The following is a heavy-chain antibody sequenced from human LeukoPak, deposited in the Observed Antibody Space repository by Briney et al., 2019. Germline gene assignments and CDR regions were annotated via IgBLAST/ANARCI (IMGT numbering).Heavy chain of an antibody. V-gene: IGHV4-38-2*01. D-gene: IGHD3-16*01. CDR1: GYSSSSSYY. CDR3: ARIYLGRWYFDL. Sequence: PSETLSLTCAVSGYSSSSSYYWGWIRQPPGKGLEWIGSIYHSGSTYYNPSLKSRVTILVDTSKNQFSLKLSSVTAADTAVYYCARIYLGRWYFDLWGRGTLVTVSS. J-gene: IGHJ2*01. CDR2: IYHSGST.